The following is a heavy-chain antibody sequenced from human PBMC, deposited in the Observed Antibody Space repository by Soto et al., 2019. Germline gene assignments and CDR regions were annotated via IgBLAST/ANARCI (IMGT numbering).Heavy chain of an antibody. D-gene: IGHD2-21*01. Sequence: GGSLRLSCAASGFTFSNYAMSWVRQAPGKGPEWVSVISDGGGTTYYADSEKGRFTISRDSSKNTLYLQLNRLRAEDTAVYYCAKSVVAMMMTLCFDFWGQGALVTVPQ. CDR2: ISDGGGTT. CDR3: AKSVVAMMMTLCFDF. V-gene: IGHV3-23*01. CDR1: GFTFSNYA. J-gene: IGHJ4*02.